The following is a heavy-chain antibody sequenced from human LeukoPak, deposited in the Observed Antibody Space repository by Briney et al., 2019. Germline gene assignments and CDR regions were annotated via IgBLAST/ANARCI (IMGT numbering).Heavy chain of an antibody. CDR1: GFTFSSYG. D-gene: IGHD6-13*01. J-gene: IGHJ4*02. V-gene: IGHV3-23*01. Sequence: PGGSLRLSCAASGFTFSSYGMSWVRQAPGRGLEWVSGISTIDGSTYYADSVKGRFTVSRDNSKNTLYLQMNSLRAEDTAVYYCARAGAAGFPAGGGFFVGRAAIDYWGQGTLVTVSS. CDR3: ARAGAAGFPAGGGFFVGRAAIDY. CDR2: ISTIDGST.